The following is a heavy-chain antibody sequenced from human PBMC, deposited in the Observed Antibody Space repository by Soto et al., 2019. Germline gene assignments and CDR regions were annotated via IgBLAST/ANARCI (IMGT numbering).Heavy chain of an antibody. CDR3: PCLRQGREGSVLYY. Sequence: QVQLVQSGAEVKKPGASVKVSCKASGYTFTSYGISWVRQAPGQGLEWMGWISAYNGNTNYAQKLQGRVNMTTDTPQSTAYVVQRSQGDDDKAVYYGPCLRQGREGSVLYYWGQRTLVTVSA. D-gene: IGHD6-25*01. V-gene: IGHV1-18*01. CDR1: GYTFTSYG. CDR2: ISAYNGNT. J-gene: IGHJ4*02.